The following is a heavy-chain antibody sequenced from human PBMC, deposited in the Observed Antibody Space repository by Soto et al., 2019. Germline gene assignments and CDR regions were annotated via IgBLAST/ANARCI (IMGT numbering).Heavy chain of an antibody. J-gene: IGHJ3*02. Sequence: PSEPLSLTCDVSGASISIGTDYWGWVRQSPGKGLEWIGNIHYSGSTNYNPSLKDRLSISVDTSKNKFSLQLSSVTAADTAMYYCARRLSHDFYDNNVYVTWGQGTEVTVSS. CDR3: ARRLSHDFYDNNVYVT. D-gene: IGHD3-3*01. CDR2: IHYSGST. V-gene: IGHV4-39*01. CDR1: GASISIGTDY.